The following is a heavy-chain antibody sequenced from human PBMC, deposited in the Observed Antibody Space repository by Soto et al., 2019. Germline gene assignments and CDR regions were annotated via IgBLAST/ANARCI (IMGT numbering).Heavy chain of an antibody. CDR1: GFTFSNFA. V-gene: IGHV3-23*01. Sequence: QSGGSLRLSCAASGFTFSNFAMSWVRQAPGKGLEWVSSISGSGGSTYYADSVKGRFTISRDNSKSTVYLQMNSLRAEDTAVYYCAKARYYDSTGYLYYFDYWGQGTLVSISS. J-gene: IGHJ4*02. CDR3: AKARYYDSTGYLYYFDY. CDR2: ISGSGGST. D-gene: IGHD3-22*01.